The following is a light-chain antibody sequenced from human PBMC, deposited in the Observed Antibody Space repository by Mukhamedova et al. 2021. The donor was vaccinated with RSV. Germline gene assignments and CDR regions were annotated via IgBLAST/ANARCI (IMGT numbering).Light chain of an antibody. CDR2: GTS. CDR1: QSVSFN. J-gene: IGKJ2*01. Sequence: GERATLSCRASQSVSFNLAWYQQKPGQAPRLLIYGTSTRASGIPARFSGSGSGTEFTLTTSSLQSEDFEVYYCQQYNNWPPYTFG. CDR3: QQYNNWPPYT. V-gene: IGKV3-15*01.